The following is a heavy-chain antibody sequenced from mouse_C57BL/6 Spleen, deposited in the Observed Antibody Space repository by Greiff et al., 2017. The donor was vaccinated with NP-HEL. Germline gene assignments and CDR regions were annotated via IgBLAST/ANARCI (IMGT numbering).Heavy chain of an antibody. Sequence: VQLQQSGPELVKPGASVKISCKASGYTFTDYYMNSVKQSHGKSLEWIGDINPNNGGTSYNQKFKGKATLTVDKSSSTAYMELRSLTSEDSAVYYCARSAYYSNYGLAYWGQGTLVTVSA. CDR1: GYTFTDYY. CDR3: ARSAYYSNYGLAY. D-gene: IGHD2-5*01. J-gene: IGHJ3*01. V-gene: IGHV1-26*01. CDR2: INPNNGGT.